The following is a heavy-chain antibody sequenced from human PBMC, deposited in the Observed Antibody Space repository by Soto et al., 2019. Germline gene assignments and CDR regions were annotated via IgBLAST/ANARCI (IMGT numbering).Heavy chain of an antibody. D-gene: IGHD6-19*01. Sequence: GASVKVSCKASGYTFTSYGISWVRQAPGQGLEWMGWVNAYNGNTNYAQKFQGRVTMTTDTSTSTAYMELRSLRSDDTAVYSCARQAVSGRTGLDYWGQGTLVTVSS. V-gene: IGHV1-18*01. CDR1: GYTFTSYG. CDR3: ARQAVSGRTGLDY. J-gene: IGHJ4*02. CDR2: VNAYNGNT.